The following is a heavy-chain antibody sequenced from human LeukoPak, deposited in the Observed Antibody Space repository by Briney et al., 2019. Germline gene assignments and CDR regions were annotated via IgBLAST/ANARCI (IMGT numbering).Heavy chain of an antibody. CDR2: ISSSGSTI. D-gene: IGHD3-16*01. V-gene: IGHV3-11*04. Sequence: GGSLRLSCAASGFTFSDYYMSWIRQAPGKGLEWVSYISSSGSTIYYADSVKGRFTISRDNAKNSLYLQMNSLRAEDTAVYYCASPRFANYYYYYYMDVWGKGTTVTVSS. CDR1: GFTFSDYY. J-gene: IGHJ6*03. CDR3: ASPRFANYYYYYYMDV.